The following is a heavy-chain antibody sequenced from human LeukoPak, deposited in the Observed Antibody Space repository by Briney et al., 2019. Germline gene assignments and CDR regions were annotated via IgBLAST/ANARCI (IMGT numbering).Heavy chain of an antibody. D-gene: IGHD3-22*01. CDR1: GASISSGDYY. CDR3: ARGRGVPYYYDSSGYYPADY. V-gene: IGHV4-30-4*01. Sequence: TSETLSLTCTVSGASISSGDYYWSWIRQPPGKSLECIGHIYYSGSTYYNPSLKSRVTISVDTSKNQFSLKLSSVTAADTAVYYCARGRGVPYYYDSSGYYPADYWGQGTLVTVSS. CDR2: IYYSGST. J-gene: IGHJ4*02.